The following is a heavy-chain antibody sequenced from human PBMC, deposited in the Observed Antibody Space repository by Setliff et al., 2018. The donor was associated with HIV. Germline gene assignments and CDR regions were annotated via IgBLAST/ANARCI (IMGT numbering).Heavy chain of an antibody. J-gene: IGHJ3*02. CDR2: IYTSGST. CDR3: ARITTNITSNGFDI. CDR1: GDSISSGSYD. D-gene: IGHD1-1*01. Sequence: PSETLSLTCTVSGDSISSGSYDWSWIRQPAGKGLHWIGRIYTSGSTNYNPSLKSRVTISLDTSKNQFSLKLSSVTAAETAVYYCARITTNITSNGFDIWGQGTMVTVSS. V-gene: IGHV4-61*02.